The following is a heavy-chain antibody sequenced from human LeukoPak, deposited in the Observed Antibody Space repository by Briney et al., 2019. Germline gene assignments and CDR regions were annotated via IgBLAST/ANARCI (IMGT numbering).Heavy chain of an antibody. CDR3: ARDAAPYYYDSSGYLDYFDY. CDR2: INHSGST. V-gene: IGHV4-34*01. J-gene: IGHJ4*02. Sequence: SETLSLTCAVYGGSFSGYYWSWIRQPPGKGLEWIGEINHSGSTNYNPSLKSRVTISVDTSKNQFSLKLSSVTAADTAVYYCARDAAPYYYDSSGYLDYFDYWGQGTLVTVSS. D-gene: IGHD3-22*01. CDR1: GGSFSGYY.